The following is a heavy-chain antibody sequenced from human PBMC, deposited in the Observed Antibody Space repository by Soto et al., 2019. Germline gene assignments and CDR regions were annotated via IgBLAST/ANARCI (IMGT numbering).Heavy chain of an antibody. J-gene: IGHJ4*02. CDR2: INPSGGST. Sequence: QVQLVQPGAEVKKPGASVKVSCKASGYTFTSYYMHWVRQAPGQGLEWMGIINPSGGSTSYAQKFQGRVTMTRDTSTSTVYMELSSLRSEDTAVYYCARAEGGLGGDGPLGYWGQGTLVTVSS. CDR1: GYTFTSYY. D-gene: IGHD2-21*02. CDR3: ARAEGGLGGDGPLGY. V-gene: IGHV1-46*03.